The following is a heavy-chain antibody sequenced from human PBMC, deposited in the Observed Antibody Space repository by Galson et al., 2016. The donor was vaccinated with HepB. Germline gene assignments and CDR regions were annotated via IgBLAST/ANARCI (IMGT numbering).Heavy chain of an antibody. CDR2: ISSSSSYI. CDR3: ARSNDYGDYYFDY. CDR1: GFTFSSYS. J-gene: IGHJ4*02. V-gene: IGHV3-21*01. Sequence: SLRLSCAASGFTFSSYSMNWVRQAPGKGLEWVSPISSSSSYIYYADSVKGRFTISSDNAKNSLYLQMNSLRAEDTAVYYCARSNDYGDYYFDYWGQGTLVTVSS. D-gene: IGHD4-17*01.